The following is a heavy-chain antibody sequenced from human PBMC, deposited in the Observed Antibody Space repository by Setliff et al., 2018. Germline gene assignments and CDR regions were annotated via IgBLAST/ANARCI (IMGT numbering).Heavy chain of an antibody. D-gene: IGHD6-19*01. CDR2: INHSGST. CDR3: ARGWGSGWSKEGAFDI. J-gene: IGHJ3*02. CDR1: GVSISSSSYY. Sequence: SETLSLTCTVSGVSISSSSYYWSWLRQPPGKGLEWIGEINHSGSTNYNPSLKSRVTISVDTSKNQFSLKLSSVTAADTAVYYCARGWGSGWSKEGAFDIWGQGTMVTVSS. V-gene: IGHV4-39*07.